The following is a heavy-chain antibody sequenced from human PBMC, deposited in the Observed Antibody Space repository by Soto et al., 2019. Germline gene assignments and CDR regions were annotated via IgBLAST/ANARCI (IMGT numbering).Heavy chain of an antibody. Sequence: QITLKESGPTLVKPTQTLTLTCTFSGFSLSTSGVGVGWIRQPPGKALEWLALIYWDDDKRYSPSLKSRLTIXXDTPKNQVVLTMTNMDPVDTATYYATGTTPDGMDVWGQGTTVTVSS. CDR1: GFSLSTSGVG. D-gene: IGHD1-1*01. CDR2: IYWDDDK. V-gene: IGHV2-5*02. CDR3: TGTTPDGMDV. J-gene: IGHJ6*02.